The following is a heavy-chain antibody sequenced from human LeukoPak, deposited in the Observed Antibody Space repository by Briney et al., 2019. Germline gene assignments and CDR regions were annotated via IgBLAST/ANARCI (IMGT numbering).Heavy chain of an antibody. CDR3: ARESSSGYSGYDPVAFDY. Sequence: GGSLRLSCAASGFTFSSYSMNWVRQAPGKGLDWVSSISSSSSYIYYADSVKGRFTISRDNAKNSLYLQMNSLRAEDTAVYYCARESSSGYSGYDPVAFDYWGQGTLVTVSS. J-gene: IGHJ4*02. CDR2: ISSSSSYI. V-gene: IGHV3-21*01. D-gene: IGHD5-12*01. CDR1: GFTFSSYS.